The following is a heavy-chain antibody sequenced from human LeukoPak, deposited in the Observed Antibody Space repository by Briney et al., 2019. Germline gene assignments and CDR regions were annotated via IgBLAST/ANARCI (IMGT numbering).Heavy chain of an antibody. CDR3: ARDYHPDLVVVPAAMCDY. CDR1: GFTFSSYA. Sequence: GGSLRLSCAASGFTFSSYAMSWVRQAPGKGLEWVSAISGSGGSTYYADSVKGRFTISRDNSKNTLYLQMNSLRADDTAVYYCARDYHPDLVVVPAAMCDYWGQGTLVTVSS. V-gene: IGHV3-23*01. CDR2: ISGSGGST. D-gene: IGHD2-2*01. J-gene: IGHJ4*02.